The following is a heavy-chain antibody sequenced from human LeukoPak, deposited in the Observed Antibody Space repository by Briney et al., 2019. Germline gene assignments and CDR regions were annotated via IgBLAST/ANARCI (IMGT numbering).Heavy chain of an antibody. CDR1: GGTFSSYA. Sequence: SVKVSCKASGGTFSSYAISWVRQAPGQGLEWMGGIIPIFGTANYAQKFQGRVTITADESTSTAYIELSSLRSEDTAVYYCARQLYYYGSGSYYYFDYWGQGTLVTVSS. D-gene: IGHD3-10*01. J-gene: IGHJ4*02. CDR3: ARQLYYYGSGSYYYFDY. V-gene: IGHV1-69*13. CDR2: IIPIFGTA.